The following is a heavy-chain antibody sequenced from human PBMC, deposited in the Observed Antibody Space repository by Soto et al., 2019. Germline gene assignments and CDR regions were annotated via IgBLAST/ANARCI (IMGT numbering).Heavy chain of an antibody. CDR2: IYYGGST. D-gene: IGHD3-9*01. CDR3: ASRHYDILSGYHYYFDY. Sequence: SETLSLTCTVSGASISSYYWSWIRQPPGKGLEWIGQIYYGGSTNYNPSLKSRVTISLDTSKNQLSLEVRSVTAADTAVYYCASRHYDILSGYHYYFDYWGQGTRVT. CDR1: GASISSYY. V-gene: IGHV4-59*08. J-gene: IGHJ4*02.